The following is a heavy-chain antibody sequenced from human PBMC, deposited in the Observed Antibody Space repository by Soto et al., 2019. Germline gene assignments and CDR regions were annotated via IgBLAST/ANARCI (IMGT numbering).Heavy chain of an antibody. V-gene: IGHV4-30-4*01. CDR3: ASSSPYGMDV. CDR1: GVSISSGYYY. CDR2: IYYSGNT. Sequence: SLSVTCSVSGVSISSGYYYWSWIREPPGKGLEWIGNIYYSGNTYYNPSLKSRLIISIDTSKKQFYLKVGSVTDADTPVYYCASSSPYGMDVWGQGTTVTV. J-gene: IGHJ6*02.